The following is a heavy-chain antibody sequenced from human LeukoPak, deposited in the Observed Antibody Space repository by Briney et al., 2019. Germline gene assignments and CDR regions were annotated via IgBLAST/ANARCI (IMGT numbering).Heavy chain of an antibody. J-gene: IGHJ4*02. CDR2: INPNSGGT. V-gene: IGHV1-2*02. CDR3: ARDGAAPRTYYDFWREESTLDY. CDR1: GYTFTGYY. D-gene: IGHD3-3*01. Sequence: GASAKVSCKASGYTFTGYYMHWVRQAPGQGLEWMGWINPNSGGTNYAQKFQGRVTMTRDTSISTAYMELSRLRSDGTAVYYCARDGAAPRTYYDFWREESTLDYWGQGTLVTVSS.